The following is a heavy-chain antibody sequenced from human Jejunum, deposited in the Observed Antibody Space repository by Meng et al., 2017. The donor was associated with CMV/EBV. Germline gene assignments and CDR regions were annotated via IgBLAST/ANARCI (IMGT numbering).Heavy chain of an antibody. D-gene: IGHD3-10*01. CDR3: VKDKGRTALDY. J-gene: IGHJ4*02. CDR1: GISFSNSG. Sequence: VQLVEGGGGVVQPGGSLRLSCVTSGISFSNSGMHWVRQAPGKGLEWVVFIRNDGSEIYYVDSVKGRFTISRDNSKNTVYLQMDSLRVEDTGIYYCVKDKGRTALDYWGQGSLVTVSS. V-gene: IGHV3-30*02. CDR2: IRNDGSEI.